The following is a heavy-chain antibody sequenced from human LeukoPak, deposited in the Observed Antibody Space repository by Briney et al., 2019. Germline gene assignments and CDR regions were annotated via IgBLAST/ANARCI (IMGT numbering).Heavy chain of an antibody. CDR2: ICSSGSTI. J-gene: IGHJ4*02. CDR1: GFTFSSYE. Sequence: GGSLRLSCAASGFTFSSYEMHWVRQAPGKGLEWLSYICSSGSTIYYADSVKGRFTISRDNAKISLYLQMNSLRAEDTAVYYCARGGVPSFDYWGQGTLVTVSS. CDR3: ARGGVPSFDY. D-gene: IGHD3-10*01. V-gene: IGHV3-48*03.